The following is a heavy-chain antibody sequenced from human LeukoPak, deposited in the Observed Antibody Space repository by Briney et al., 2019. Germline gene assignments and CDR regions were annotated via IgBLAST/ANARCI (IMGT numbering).Heavy chain of an antibody. CDR1: GFTFSSYT. Sequence: GGSLRLSCAASGFTFSSYTMNWVRQAPGKGLEWVTYISSSGSTIYYADSVKGRFTISRDNAKNSLYLQMNSLRGEDTAVYYCAADPHGDYPYYYYYYGMDVWGQGTTVTVSS. J-gene: IGHJ6*02. D-gene: IGHD4-17*01. CDR2: ISSSGSTI. V-gene: IGHV3-48*01. CDR3: AADPHGDYPYYYYYYGMDV.